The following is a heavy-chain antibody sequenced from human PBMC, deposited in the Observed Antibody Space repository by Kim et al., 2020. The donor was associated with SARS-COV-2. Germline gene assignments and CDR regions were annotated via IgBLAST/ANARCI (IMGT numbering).Heavy chain of an antibody. J-gene: IGHJ6*02. CDR1: GFMFSDYW. D-gene: IGHD3-22*01. V-gene: IGHV3-7*03. Sequence: GGSLTLSCAASGFMFSDYWMSWVRQAPGKGLEWVAIIKRDGSEKHYVDSVRGRFTISRDNTERSVFLQMNSLRAEDTAVYYCVRDVPYYYDKKSDFGLDVWGQGTTVTVSS. CDR3: VRDVPYYYDKKSDFGLDV. CDR2: IKRDGSEK.